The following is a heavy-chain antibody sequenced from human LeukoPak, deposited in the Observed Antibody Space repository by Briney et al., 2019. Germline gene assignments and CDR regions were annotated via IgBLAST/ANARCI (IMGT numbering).Heavy chain of an antibody. CDR1: GFTFSSYA. CDR2: LSYDGNDK. Sequence: PPGGSLRLSCAASGFTFSSYAMHWVRQAPGKGLGWVTVLSYDGNDKYYADSVKGRFTISRDNSKNMIYLEMSSLKAEDTAVYYCAKERNLEIAVAGTLFDYWGQGTLVTVSS. D-gene: IGHD6-19*01. V-gene: IGHV3-30*14. J-gene: IGHJ4*02. CDR3: AKERNLEIAVAGTLFDY.